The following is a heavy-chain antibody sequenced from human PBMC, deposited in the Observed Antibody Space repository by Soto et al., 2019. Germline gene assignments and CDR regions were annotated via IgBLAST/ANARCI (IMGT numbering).Heavy chain of an antibody. D-gene: IGHD6-13*01. CDR3: ARDNTAGIWIAAAGTGNYFDP. Sequence: GASVKVSCKASGGTFSSYAISWVRQAPGQGLEWMGGIIPIFGTANYAQKFQGRVTITADESTSTAYMELSSLRSEDTAVYYCARDNTAGIWIAAAGTGNYFDPWGRGTRVTVSS. CDR2: IIPIFGTA. V-gene: IGHV1-69*13. CDR1: GGTFSSYA. J-gene: IGHJ5*02.